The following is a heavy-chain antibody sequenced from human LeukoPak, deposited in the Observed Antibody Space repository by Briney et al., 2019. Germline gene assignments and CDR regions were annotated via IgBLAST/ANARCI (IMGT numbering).Heavy chain of an antibody. CDR3: ARVACEVAESYYYYMDV. Sequence: GGSLRLSCAASGFTFSDYYMSWIRQAPGKGLEWVSYISSSGSTIYYADSVKGRFTISRDNAKNSLYLQMNSLRAEDTAVYYCARVACEVAESYYYYMDVWGKGTTVTVSS. CDR2: ISSSGSTI. J-gene: IGHJ6*03. CDR1: GFTFSDYY. V-gene: IGHV3-11*01.